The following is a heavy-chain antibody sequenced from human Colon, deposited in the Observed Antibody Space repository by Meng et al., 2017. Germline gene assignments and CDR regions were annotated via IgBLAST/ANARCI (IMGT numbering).Heavy chain of an antibody. Sequence: EVQLEESGGGLVKPGGSLRLSCAASGFTFTTAWMTWVRRTTGRGLEWVGRIKSNNDGGTTDYAAPVKGRFTISRDDSKSTLYLQMNSLKIEDTAMYYCGTDIYDWGQGTLVTVSS. CDR3: GTDIYD. CDR2: IKSNNDGGTT. D-gene: IGHD2/OR15-2a*01. CDR1: GFTFTTAW. J-gene: IGHJ4*02. V-gene: IGHV3-15*01.